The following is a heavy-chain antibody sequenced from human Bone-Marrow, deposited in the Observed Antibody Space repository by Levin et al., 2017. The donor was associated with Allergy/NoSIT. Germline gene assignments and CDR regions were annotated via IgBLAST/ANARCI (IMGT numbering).Heavy chain of an antibody. D-gene: IGHD3-16*01. CDR3: AAARQDSVFVRGYSSFDY. CDR1: GFTFTSSA. Sequence: GASVKVSCKASGFTFTSSAVQWVRQARGQRLEWIGCIVVGSGNPNYAQKFQERVTITRDMSTSTAYMELSSLRSEDTAVYYRAAARQDSVFVRGYSSFDYWGQGTLVTVSS. V-gene: IGHV1-58*01. CDR2: IVVGSGNP. J-gene: IGHJ4*02.